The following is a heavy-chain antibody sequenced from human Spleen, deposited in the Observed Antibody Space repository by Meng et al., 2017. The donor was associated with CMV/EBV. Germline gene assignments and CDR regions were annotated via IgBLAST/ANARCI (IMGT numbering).Heavy chain of an antibody. D-gene: IGHD3-3*01. V-gene: IGHV3-30*19. CDR3: AREGRTYYDFWSGYFNFDY. Sequence: SSYGINWVRQAPGKGLEWVAVISDDGSNKYYADSVKGRFTISRDNSKNTLYLQMNSLRAEDTAVYYCAREGRTYYDFWSGYFNFDYWGQGTLVTVSS. CDR2: ISDDGSNK. CDR1: SSYG. J-gene: IGHJ4*02.